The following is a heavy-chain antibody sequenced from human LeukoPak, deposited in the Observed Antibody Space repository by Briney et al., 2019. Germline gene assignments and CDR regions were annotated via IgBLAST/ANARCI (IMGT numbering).Heavy chain of an antibody. CDR3: ARPAPMVRGVISYYMDV. Sequence: SETLSLTCTVSGGSISSSSYYWGWIRQPPGKGLEWIGGIYYSGSTYYNPSLKSRVTISVDTSKNQFSLKLSSVTAADTAVYYCARPAPMVRGVISYYMDVWGKGTTVTVSS. V-gene: IGHV4-39*01. CDR2: IYYSGST. CDR1: GGSISSSSYY. J-gene: IGHJ6*03. D-gene: IGHD3-10*01.